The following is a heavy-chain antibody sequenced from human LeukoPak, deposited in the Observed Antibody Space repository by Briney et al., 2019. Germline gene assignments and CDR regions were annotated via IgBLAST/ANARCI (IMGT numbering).Heavy chain of an antibody. V-gene: IGHV4-4*02. Sequence: SETLSLTCAVSGGSTENSYWWSWVRQPPGKGLEWIGEIFHSGSTNYNPSLKSRVSISVDNSKNQFSLKLDNVTAADTAVYYCARAGNDYGDYLDYWGQGTLVTVSS. D-gene: IGHD4-17*01. CDR2: IFHSGST. CDR3: ARAGNDYGDYLDY. CDR1: GGSTENSYW. J-gene: IGHJ4*02.